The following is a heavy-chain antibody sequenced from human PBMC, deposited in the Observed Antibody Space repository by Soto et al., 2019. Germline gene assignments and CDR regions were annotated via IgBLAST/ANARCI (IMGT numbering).Heavy chain of an antibody. CDR2: IIPIFGTA. J-gene: IGHJ6*02. Sequence: QVQLVQSGAEVKKPGSSVKVSCKASGGTFSSYAISWVRQAPGQGLEWMGGIIPIFGTANYAQKFQGRVTITADDSTSTAYMELSSLRSEDTAVYYCAVQSTRWELRHSGMDVWGQGTTVTVSS. D-gene: IGHD1-26*01. V-gene: IGHV1-69*01. CDR3: AVQSTRWELRHSGMDV. CDR1: GGTFSSYA.